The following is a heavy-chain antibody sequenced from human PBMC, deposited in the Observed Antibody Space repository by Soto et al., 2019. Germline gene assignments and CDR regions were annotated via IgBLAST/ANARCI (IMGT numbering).Heavy chain of an antibody. CDR1: GFTFSSYG. J-gene: IGHJ5*02. CDR2: IWYDGSNK. D-gene: IGHD3-3*01. Sequence: PGGSLRLSCAASGFTFSSYGMHWVRQAPGKGLEWVAVIWYDGSNKYYADSVKGRFTISRDNSKNTLYLQMNSLRAEDMAVYYCAREISPYDFWSGIPFDPWGQGTLVTVSS. CDR3: AREISPYDFWSGIPFDP. V-gene: IGHV3-33*01.